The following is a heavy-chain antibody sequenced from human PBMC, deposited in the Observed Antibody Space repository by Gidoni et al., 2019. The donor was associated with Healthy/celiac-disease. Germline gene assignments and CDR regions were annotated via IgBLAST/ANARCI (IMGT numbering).Heavy chain of an antibody. D-gene: IGHD2-21*02. CDR1: ASTLRRFA. J-gene: IGHJ5*02. CDR2: ISGSGGST. V-gene: IGHV3-23*01. Sequence: EVQLLLPRGCSVQPGGSLRLLFASSASTLRRFAMSWVRQAPGKGLVWVSAISGSGGSTYYADSVKGRFTISRDNSKNTLYLQMNSLRAEDTAVYYCAKGPIVVVTATRDWFDPWGQGTLVTVSS. CDR3: AKGPIVVVTATRDWFDP.